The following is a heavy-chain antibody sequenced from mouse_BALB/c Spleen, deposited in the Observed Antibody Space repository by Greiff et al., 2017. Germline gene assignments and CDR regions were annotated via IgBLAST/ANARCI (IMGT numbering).Heavy chain of an antibody. D-gene: IGHD2-4*01. CDR2: INPYNDGT. CDR1: GYTFTSYV. J-gene: IGHJ3*01. CDR3: ARTGTWDYATGAWFAY. V-gene: IGHV1-14*01. Sequence: VQLQQSGPELVKPGASVKMSCKASGYTFTSYVMHWVKQKPGQGLEWIGYINPYNDGTKYNEKFKGKATLTSDKSSSTAYMELSSLTSEDSAVYYCARTGTWDYATGAWFAYWGQGTLVTVSA.